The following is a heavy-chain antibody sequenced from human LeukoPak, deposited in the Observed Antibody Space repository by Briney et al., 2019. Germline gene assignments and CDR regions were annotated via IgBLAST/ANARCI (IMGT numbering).Heavy chain of an antibody. J-gene: IGHJ5*02. D-gene: IGHD6-6*01. CDR3: ARHIPERPIRHSSSGAWFDP. Sequence: TSETLSLTCTVSGGSISSYYWSWIRQPPGKGLEWIGYIYYSGSTNYNPSLKSRVTISVDTSKNQFSLKLSSVTAADTAVYYCARHIPERPIRHSSSGAWFDPWGQGTLVTVSS. CDR2: IYYSGST. V-gene: IGHV4-59*08. CDR1: GGSISSYY.